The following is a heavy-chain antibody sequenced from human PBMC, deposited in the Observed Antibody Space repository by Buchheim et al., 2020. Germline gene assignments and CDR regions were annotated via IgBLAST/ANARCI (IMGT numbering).Heavy chain of an antibody. CDR3: AKTALVYGDYENYFDY. CDR2: ISGDGSVI. Sequence: EVQLVESGGGLVQPGGSLRLSCAASGFSFSRYEMNWARQAPGKGLEWIAYISGDGSVIHYANSVKGRFSISRDNAQNSLFLQMNSLRDADTATYYCAKTALVYGDYENYFDYWGQGAL. V-gene: IGHV3-48*03. CDR1: GFSFSRYE. J-gene: IGHJ4*02. D-gene: IGHD4-17*01.